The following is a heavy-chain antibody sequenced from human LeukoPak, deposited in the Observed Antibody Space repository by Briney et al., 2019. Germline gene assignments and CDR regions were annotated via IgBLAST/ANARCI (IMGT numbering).Heavy chain of an antibody. CDR3: ARDYYDSGGSPPGGY. CDR2: ISSSSSYI. Sequence: GSLRLSCAASGFTFSSYSMNWVRQAPGKGLEWVSSISSSSSYIYYADSVKGRFTISRDNAKNSLYLQMNSLRAEDTAVYYCARDYYDSGGSPPGGYWGQGTLVTVSS. D-gene: IGHD3-22*01. V-gene: IGHV3-21*01. J-gene: IGHJ4*02. CDR1: GFTFSSYS.